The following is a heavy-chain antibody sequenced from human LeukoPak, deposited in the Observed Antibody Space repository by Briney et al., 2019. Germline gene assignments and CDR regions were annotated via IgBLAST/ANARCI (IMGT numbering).Heavy chain of an antibody. V-gene: IGHV3-23*01. J-gene: IGHJ4*02. D-gene: IGHD6-13*01. CDR2: ISGSGGST. CDR1: GFTFSSYA. CDR3: AKEVGLSAAGTRGDFDY. Sequence: GGSLRLSCAASGFTFSSYAMSWVRQAPGKGLVCVSSISGSGGSTYYADSVKGRFTISRDNSKNTLYLQMSSLRAEDTALYYYAKEVGLSAAGTRGDFDYWGQGTLVTVSS.